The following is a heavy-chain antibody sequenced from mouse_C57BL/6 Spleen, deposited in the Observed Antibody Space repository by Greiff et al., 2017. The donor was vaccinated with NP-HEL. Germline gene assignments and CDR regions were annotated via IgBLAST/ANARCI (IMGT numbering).Heavy chain of an antibody. Sequence: VQLKQSGPELVKPGASVKISCKASGYSFTGYYMNWVKQSPEKSLEWIGEINPSTGGTTYNQKFKAKATLTVDKSSSTAYMQLKSLTSEDSAVYYCALYYDYDEYFDVWGTGTTVTVSS. J-gene: IGHJ1*03. V-gene: IGHV1-42*01. CDR2: INPSTGGT. D-gene: IGHD2-4*01. CDR1: GYSFTGYY. CDR3: ALYYDYDEYFDV.